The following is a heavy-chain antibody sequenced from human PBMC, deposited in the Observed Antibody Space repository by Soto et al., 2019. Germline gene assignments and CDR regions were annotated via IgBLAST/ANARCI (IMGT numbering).Heavy chain of an antibody. CDR2: ISWDGGST. J-gene: IGHJ6*02. CDR1: GFTFDDYT. CDR3: AKDMAKVEPDEKYYYYYYGMDV. Sequence: PGGSLRLSCAASGFTFDDYTMHWVRQAPGKGLERVFLISWDGGSTYYADSVKGRFTISRDNSKNSLYLQMNSLRTEDTALYYCAKDMAKVEPDEKYYYYYYGMDVWGQGTTVTVSS. D-gene: IGHD1-1*01. V-gene: IGHV3-43*01.